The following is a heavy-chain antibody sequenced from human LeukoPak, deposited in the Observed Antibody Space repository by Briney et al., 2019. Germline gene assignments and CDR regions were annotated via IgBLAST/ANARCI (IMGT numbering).Heavy chain of an antibody. D-gene: IGHD4-11*01. V-gene: IGHV3-23*01. Sequence: GGSLRLSCAGSGFTFSNFAMSWVRQAPGRGLEWVSAICKSGGSTFYADSVRGRFTISRDNSMNTLFLQMNSLTSEDTAVYYCAKSHDYSNYIFEFWGQGTLVTVSS. CDR3: AKSHDYSNYIFEF. CDR1: GFTFSNFA. CDR2: ICKSGGST. J-gene: IGHJ4*02.